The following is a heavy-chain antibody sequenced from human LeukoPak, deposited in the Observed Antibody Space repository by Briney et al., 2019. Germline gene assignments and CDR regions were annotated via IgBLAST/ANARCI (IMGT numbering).Heavy chain of an antibody. V-gene: IGHV3-30*02. Sequence: GGSLRLSCAASGFTFSSYGMHWVRQAPGKGLEWVAFIRYDGSNKYYADSVKGRFTISRDNAKNSLYLQMNSLRAEDMALYYCAKAHYRALSGYDSYYFDYWGQGTLVTVSS. J-gene: IGHJ4*02. CDR2: IRYDGSNK. CDR1: GFTFSSYG. D-gene: IGHD5-12*01. CDR3: AKAHYRALSGYDSYYFDY.